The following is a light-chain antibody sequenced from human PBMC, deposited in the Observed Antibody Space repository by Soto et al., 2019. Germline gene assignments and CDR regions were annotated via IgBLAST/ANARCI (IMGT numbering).Light chain of an antibody. CDR3: QSYDISLSCGV. Sequence: QSVLTQPPSVSGAPGQRVTISCTGSSSNIGAGYDVHWYQHLPGKAPKLLIHGNSNRPSGVPDRFSGSKTGTSASLAITGLQAEDEADYYCQSYDISLSCGVFGGGTKVTVL. CDR2: GNS. CDR1: SSNIGAGYD. V-gene: IGLV1-40*01. J-gene: IGLJ2*01.